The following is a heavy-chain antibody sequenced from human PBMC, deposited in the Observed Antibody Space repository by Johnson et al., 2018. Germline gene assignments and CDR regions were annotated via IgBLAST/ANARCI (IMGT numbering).Heavy chain of an antibody. CDR2: VWYDGSNK. V-gene: IGHV3-33*01. J-gene: IGHJ6*02. D-gene: IGHD4-23*01. CDR3: ARGGPHSGGYGMDV. Sequence: QVRLVESGGGVVQPGRSMGLSCAASGFTFSSYGMHWVRQAPGKGLEWVDVVWYDGSNKYYADSVKGRFTISIDNSKNTLYLQMNSLRAEDTAVYYCARGGPHSGGYGMDVWGQGTTVTVSS. CDR1: GFTFSSYG.